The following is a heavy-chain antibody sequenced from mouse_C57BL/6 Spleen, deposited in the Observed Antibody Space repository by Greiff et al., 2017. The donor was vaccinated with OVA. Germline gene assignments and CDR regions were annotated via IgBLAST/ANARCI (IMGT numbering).Heavy chain of an antibody. Sequence: VQLKQSGPELVKPGASVKISCKAPGYSFTGYYMNWVKQSPEKSLEWIGEINPSTGGTTYNQKFKAKATLTVDKSSSTAYMQLKSLTSEDSAVYYCAIITTEYYAMDYWGQGTSVTVSS. J-gene: IGHJ4*01. CDR3: AIITTEYYAMDY. CDR2: INPSTGGT. CDR1: GYSFTGYY. V-gene: IGHV1-42*01. D-gene: IGHD1-1*01.